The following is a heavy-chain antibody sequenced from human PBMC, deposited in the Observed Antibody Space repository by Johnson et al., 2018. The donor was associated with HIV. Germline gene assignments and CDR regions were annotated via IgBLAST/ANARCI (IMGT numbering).Heavy chain of an antibody. J-gene: IGHJ3*02. D-gene: IGHD1-26*01. CDR1: GFTFSSYW. Sequence: VQLVESGGGLVQPGGSLRLYCAASGFTFSSYWMHWVRQAPGKGLVWVSRINWNGGSTGYADSVKGRFTISRDNAKNSLYLQMNSLRAEDTALYYCARDREVGARSGAFDIWGQGTMVTVSS. CDR3: ARDREVGARSGAFDI. CDR2: INWNGGST. V-gene: IGHV3-74*01.